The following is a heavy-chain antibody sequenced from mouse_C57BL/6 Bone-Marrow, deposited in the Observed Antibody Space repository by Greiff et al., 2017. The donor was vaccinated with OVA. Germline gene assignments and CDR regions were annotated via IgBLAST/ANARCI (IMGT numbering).Heavy chain of an antibody. D-gene: IGHD2-4*01. CDR1: GFSLTSYA. V-gene: IGHV2-9-1*01. Sequence: QVQLKQSGPGLVAPSQSLSITCTVSGFSLTSYAISWVRQPPGKGLEWLGVIWTGGGTNYNSALKSRLSISKDNSKSQVFLKMNSLQTDDTARYYCARMGIYYDYAAWFAYWGQGTLVTVSA. CDR2: IWTGGGT. CDR3: ARMGIYYDYAAWFAY. J-gene: IGHJ3*01.